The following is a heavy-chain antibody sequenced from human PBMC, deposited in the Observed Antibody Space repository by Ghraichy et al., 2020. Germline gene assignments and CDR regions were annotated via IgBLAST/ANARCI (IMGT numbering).Heavy chain of an antibody. D-gene: IGHD3-3*01. V-gene: IGHV4-59*01. CDR1: GGSISSSY. J-gene: IGHJ6*03. CDR2: IYYSGST. CDR3: ARSADITIFGVVIIPGEYFYYMDV. Sequence: SETLSLTCTVSGGSISSSYWSWIRQPPGKGLEWIGYIYYSGSTNYNPSLKSRVTISVDTSKNQFSLKLSSVTAADTAVYYCARSADITIFGVVIIPGEYFYYMDVWGKGTTVTVSS.